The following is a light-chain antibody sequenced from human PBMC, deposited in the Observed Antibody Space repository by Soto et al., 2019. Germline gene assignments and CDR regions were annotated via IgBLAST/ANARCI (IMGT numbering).Light chain of an antibody. CDR2: DAS. CDR3: QQYHRYSRT. CDR1: QSINSW. J-gene: IGKJ1*01. Sequence: DIPMTQSPSTLSASVGDRVTVTCRASQSINSWLAWYQQKPGKAPKLLIYDASSLQSGVPSRFTGSGFGTEFTLTISSLQPDDFATYYCQQYHRYSRTFGQGTKVEI. V-gene: IGKV1-5*01.